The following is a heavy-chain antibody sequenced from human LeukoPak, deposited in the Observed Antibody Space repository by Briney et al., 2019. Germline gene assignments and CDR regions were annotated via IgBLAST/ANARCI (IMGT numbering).Heavy chain of an antibody. CDR1: GGTFSSYA. CDR3: ARRASHDAFDI. CDR2: IIPIFGTA. J-gene: IGHJ3*02. V-gene: IGHV1-69*13. Sequence: ATVKVSCKASGGTFSSYAISWVRQAPGQGLEWMGGIIPIFGTANYAQKFQGRVTITADESTSTAYMELSSLRSEDTAVYYCARRASHDAFDIWGQGTMVTVSS.